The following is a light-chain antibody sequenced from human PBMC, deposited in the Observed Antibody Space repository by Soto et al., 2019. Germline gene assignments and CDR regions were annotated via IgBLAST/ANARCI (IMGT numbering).Light chain of an antibody. V-gene: IGLV2-14*01. CDR2: EVT. CDR3: TSYTRSTTVV. Sequence: QSALTQPASVSGSPGQSITISCTGTSSDVGGYDYVSWYQQHPGVAPKLIIYEVTHRPSGVSNRFSGSKSGDTASLTISGLQAEDESHYYCTSYTRSTTVVFGGGTQLT. CDR1: SSDVGGYDY. J-gene: IGLJ3*02.